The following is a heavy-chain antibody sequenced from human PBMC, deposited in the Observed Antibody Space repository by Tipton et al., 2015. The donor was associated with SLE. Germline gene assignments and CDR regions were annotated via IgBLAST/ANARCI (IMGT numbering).Heavy chain of an antibody. CDR1: GGSFSGYY. Sequence: TLSLTCAVYGGSFSGYYWSWIRQPPGKGLEWIGEINHSGSTNYNPSLKSRVTISVDTSKNQFSLKLSSVTAADTAVYYCARRKTLEGPLQSMDVWGQGTTVTVSS. CDR3: ARRKTLEGPLQSMDV. V-gene: IGHV4-34*01. CDR2: INHSGST. J-gene: IGHJ6*02. D-gene: IGHD1-1*01.